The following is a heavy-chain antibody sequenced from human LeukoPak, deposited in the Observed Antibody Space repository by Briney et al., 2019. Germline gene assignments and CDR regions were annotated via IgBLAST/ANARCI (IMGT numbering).Heavy chain of an antibody. V-gene: IGHV3-30*04. CDR1: GSTFSSYA. CDR2: ISYDGSNK. D-gene: IGHD3-3*01. J-gene: IGHJ4*02. Sequence: GGSLRLSCAASGSTFSSYAMHWVRQAPGKGLEWVAVISYDGSNKYYADSVKGRFTISRDNSKNTLYLQMNSLRAEDTAVYYCARPLYDFWSGYYRGVGYWGQGTLVTVSS. CDR3: ARPLYDFWSGYYRGVGY.